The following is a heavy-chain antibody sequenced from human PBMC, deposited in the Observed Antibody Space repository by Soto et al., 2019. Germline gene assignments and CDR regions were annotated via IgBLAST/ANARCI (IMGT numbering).Heavy chain of an antibody. J-gene: IGHJ3*02. CDR3: ARGSQLERDAFDI. CDR2: IYYTGST. CDR1: GVSISTGGYY. D-gene: IGHD1-1*01. Sequence: QVQLQESGPGLVKPSQTLSLTCTVSGVSISTGGYYWSWIRQHPGRGLEWIGYIYYTGSTFYNPSLKSRVTMSLDTSENQFSLKLSSVTVADTAVYCCARGSQLERDAFDIWGQGTMVTVSS. V-gene: IGHV4-31*02.